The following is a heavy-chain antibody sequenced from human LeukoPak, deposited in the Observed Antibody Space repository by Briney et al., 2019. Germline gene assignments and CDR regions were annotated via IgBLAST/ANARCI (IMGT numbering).Heavy chain of an antibody. CDR2: IIPILGIA. CDR1: GGTFSSYA. J-gene: IGHJ6*02. D-gene: IGHD6-13*01. CDR3: ARDVIAAAANYYYYGMDV. V-gene: IGHV1-69*04. Sequence: ASVKVSCKASGGTFSSYAISWVRQAPGQGLEWMGRIIPILGIANYAQKFQGRVTITADKSTSTAYMELSSLRSEDTAVYYCARDVIAAAANYYYYGMDVWGQGTTVTVSS.